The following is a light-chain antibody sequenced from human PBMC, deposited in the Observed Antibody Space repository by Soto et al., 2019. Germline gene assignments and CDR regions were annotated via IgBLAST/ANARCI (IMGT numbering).Light chain of an antibody. Sequence: EIVLTQSPATLSLSPWERATLSCRASQSVSSYLAWYQQKPGQAPRLLIYDASNRATGIPARFSGSGSGTDFTLTISSLEPEDFAVYYCQQRSNWITFGQGTR. J-gene: IGKJ5*01. CDR1: QSVSSY. CDR2: DAS. V-gene: IGKV3-11*01. CDR3: QQRSNWIT.